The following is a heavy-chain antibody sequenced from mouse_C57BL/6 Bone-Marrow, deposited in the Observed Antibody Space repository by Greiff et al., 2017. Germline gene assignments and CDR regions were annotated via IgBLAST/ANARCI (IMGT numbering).Heavy chain of an antibody. D-gene: IGHD1-3*01. J-gene: IGHJ2*01. CDR3: ARGLTGFDYFDY. CDR2: ISPSNGGT. CDR1: GYTFTSYW. V-gene: IGHV1-53*01. Sequence: QVQLQQPGTELVKPGASVKLSCKASGYTFTSYWMHWVKPRPGQGLAWIGTISPSNGGTTYNEKFKSKATLTVDKSSSTAYRQLSSLTSEDSAVYYCARGLTGFDYFDYWGQGTTLTVSS.